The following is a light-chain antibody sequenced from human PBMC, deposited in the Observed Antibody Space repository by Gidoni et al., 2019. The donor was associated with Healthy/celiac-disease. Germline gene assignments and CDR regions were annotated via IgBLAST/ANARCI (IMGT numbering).Light chain of an antibody. CDR3: QQYGSSSYS. V-gene: IGKV3-20*01. CDR1: QSVSSSY. Sequence: EIVLTKSPGTLSLSPGERATLSCRASQSVSSSYLAWYQQKPGQAPRRLIYGASSRATGIPDRFSGSGSGTDFTLTISRLEPEDFAVYYCQQYGSSSYSFGQXTKLEIK. J-gene: IGKJ2*03. CDR2: GAS.